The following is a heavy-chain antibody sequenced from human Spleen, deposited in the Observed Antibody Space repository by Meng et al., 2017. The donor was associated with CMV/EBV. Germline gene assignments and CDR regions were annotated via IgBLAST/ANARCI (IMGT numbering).Heavy chain of an antibody. CDR2: IGVSGGST. V-gene: IGHV3-23*01. CDR3: AKDPVSSAVVTEVDY. CDR1: GFTVGGSA. D-gene: IGHD4-23*01. Sequence: SGFTVGGSALRWVRHAPGQGLPWLSPIGVSGGSTYYANSVKGRFPISRDTSKNKMYLQMNSMRAENTAVYYCAKDPVSSAVVTEVDYWGQGTLVTVSS. J-gene: IGHJ4*02.